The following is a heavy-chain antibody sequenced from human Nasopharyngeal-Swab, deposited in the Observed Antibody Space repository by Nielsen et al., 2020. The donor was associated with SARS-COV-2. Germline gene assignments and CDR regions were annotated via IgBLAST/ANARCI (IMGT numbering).Heavy chain of an antibody. D-gene: IGHD2-15*01. CDR2: ISGSGGST. CDR3: ATSVMVVAATWYFDY. CDR1: GFTFSSYA. J-gene: IGHJ4*02. Sequence: GESLKISCAASGFTFSSYAMSWVRQAPGKGLEWVSDISGSGGSTYYADSVKGRFTISRDNYKNKLYLQMNSLRAEDTAVYYCATSVMVVAATWYFDYWGQGTLVTVSS. V-gene: IGHV3-23*01.